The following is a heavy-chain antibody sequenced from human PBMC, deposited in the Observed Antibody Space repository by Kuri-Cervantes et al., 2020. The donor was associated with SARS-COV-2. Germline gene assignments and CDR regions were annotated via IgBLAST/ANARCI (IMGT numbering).Heavy chain of an antibody. D-gene: IGHD3-22*01. J-gene: IGHJ6*02. V-gene: IGHV1-3*01. CDR1: GYTFTSYA. CDR3: AREYYDSSGYYYYYYYGMDV. CDR2: INAGNGNT. Sequence: ASVKVSCKASGYTFTSYAMHWVRQAPGQRLEWMGWINAGNGNTKYSQKFQGRVTITRDTSASTAYMELSGLRSEDTAVYYCAREYYDSSGYYYYYYYGMDVWGQGTTVTVSS.